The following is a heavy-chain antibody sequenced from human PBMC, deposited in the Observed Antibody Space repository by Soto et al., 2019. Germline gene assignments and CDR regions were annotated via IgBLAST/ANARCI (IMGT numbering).Heavy chain of an antibody. CDR1: GYTFTGYY. CDR3: ARVSAAAGIGYFDY. Sequence: VKVSCKASGYTFTGYYMHWMRQAPGQGLEWMGWINPNSGGTNYAQKFQGRVTMTRDTSISTAYMELSRLRSDDTAVYYCARVSAAAGIGYFDYWGQGTLVTVSS. J-gene: IGHJ4*02. V-gene: IGHV1-2*02. D-gene: IGHD6-13*01. CDR2: INPNSGGT.